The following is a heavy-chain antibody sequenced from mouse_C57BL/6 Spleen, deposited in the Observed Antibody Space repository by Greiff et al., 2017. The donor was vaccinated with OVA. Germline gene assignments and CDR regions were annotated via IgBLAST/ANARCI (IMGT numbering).Heavy chain of an antibody. V-gene: IGHV5-16*01. J-gene: IGHJ4*01. Sequence: DVQLVESEGGLVQPGSSMKLSCTASGFTFSDYYMAWVRQVPEQGLEWVANINYDGSSTYYLDSLKSRFIISRDNAKNILYLQMSSLKSEDTATYYCARDRDSSGYVGYAMDYWGQGTSVTVSS. CDR2: INYDGSST. D-gene: IGHD3-2*02. CDR1: GFTFSDYY. CDR3: ARDRDSSGYVGYAMDY.